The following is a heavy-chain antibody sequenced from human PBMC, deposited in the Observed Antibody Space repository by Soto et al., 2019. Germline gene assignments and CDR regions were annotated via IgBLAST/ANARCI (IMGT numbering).Heavy chain of an antibody. V-gene: IGHV3-30-3*01. CDR3: ARGPSSLTRFDY. CDR1: GFTFSSYA. D-gene: IGHD2-2*01. J-gene: IGHJ4*02. Sequence: LRLSCAASGFTFSSYAMKWVRQAPGKGLEWVAVISFDGSNKYYADSVKGRFTISRDNSKNTLYLQMNSLRAEDTAVYFCARGPSSLTRFDYWGQGTLVTVSS. CDR2: ISFDGSNK.